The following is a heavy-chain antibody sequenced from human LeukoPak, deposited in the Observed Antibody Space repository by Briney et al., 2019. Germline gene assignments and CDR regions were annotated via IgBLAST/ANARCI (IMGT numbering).Heavy chain of an antibody. CDR1: GGSISSGDYY. D-gene: IGHD3-10*01. Sequence: PSQTLSLTCTVSGGSISSGDYYWSWIRQPPGKGLEWIGYIYYSGSTYYNPSLKSRVTISVDTSKNQFSLKLSSVTAADTAVYYCARGSGGSGSHFDYWGQGTLVTV. J-gene: IGHJ4*02. V-gene: IGHV4-30-4*08. CDR2: IYYSGST. CDR3: ARGSGGSGSHFDY.